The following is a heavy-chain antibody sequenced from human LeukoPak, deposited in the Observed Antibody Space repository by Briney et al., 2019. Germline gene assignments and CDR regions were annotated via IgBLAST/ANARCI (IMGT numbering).Heavy chain of an antibody. CDR2: IGGSIGST. D-gene: IGHD3-16*01. CDR1: GFSFSNYA. J-gene: IGHJ4*02. V-gene: IGHV3-23*01. CDR3: AKPLYAVRGKNFFDY. Sequence: GGSLRLSCAASGFSFSNYAMSWVRQGPGKGLEWVSAIGGSIGSTFDTDSVKGRFTISRDNSQDTLYLEVKSLRVEDTAVYFCAKPLYAVRGKNFFDYWGQGTLVIVSS.